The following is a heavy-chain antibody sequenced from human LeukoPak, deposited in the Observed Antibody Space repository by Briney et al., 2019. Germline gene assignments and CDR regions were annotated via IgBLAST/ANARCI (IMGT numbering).Heavy chain of an antibody. CDR2: INPSGGST. CDR1: GYTFTSYY. CDR3: ARALSSGWYDPQDY. V-gene: IGHV1-46*01. J-gene: IGHJ4*02. Sequence: ASVKVSCKASGYTFTSYYMHWVRQAPGQGLEWMGIINPSGGSTSYAQKFQGRVTMTRDTSISTTYMELSRLRSDDTAVYYCARALSSGWYDPQDYWGQGTLVTVSS. D-gene: IGHD6-19*01.